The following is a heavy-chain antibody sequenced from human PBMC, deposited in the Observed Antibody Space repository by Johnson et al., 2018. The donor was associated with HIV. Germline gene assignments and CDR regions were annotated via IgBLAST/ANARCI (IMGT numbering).Heavy chain of an antibody. D-gene: IGHD2-2*03. J-gene: IGHJ3*02. Sequence: MQLVESGGGLVQPGGSLRLSCAASGFTFSSYWMSWVRQAPGKGLEWVANIKHDGSEKYYVDSVKGRFTISRDNAKNSLYLQMNSLRAEDTAVYYCARDHGYCSSTSCYGDDAFDIWGQGTMVTVSS. CDR3: ARDHGYCSSTSCYGDDAFDI. V-gene: IGHV3-7*05. CDR2: IKHDGSEK. CDR1: GFTFSSYW.